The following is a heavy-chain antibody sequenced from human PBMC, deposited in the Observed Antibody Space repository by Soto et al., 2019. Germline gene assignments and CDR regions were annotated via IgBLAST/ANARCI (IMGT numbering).Heavy chain of an antibody. Sequence: SETLSLTCTVSGGSISSYYWSWIRQPPGKGLEWIGYIYYSGSTNYNPSLKSRVTISVDTSKNQFSLKLSSVTAADTAVYYCARLGVVRQVFFGVVTHRYNGFDPWGQETLVPVSS. D-gene: IGHD3-3*01. V-gene: IGHV4-59*08. CDR2: IYYSGST. CDR3: ARLGVVRQVFFGVVTHRYNGFDP. CDR1: GGSISSYY. J-gene: IGHJ5*02.